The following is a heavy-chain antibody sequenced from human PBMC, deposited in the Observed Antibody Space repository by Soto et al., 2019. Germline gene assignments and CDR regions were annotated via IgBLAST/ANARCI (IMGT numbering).Heavy chain of an antibody. CDR3: ARGWRGFGRRPGCWFDS. V-gene: IGHV4-34*01. D-gene: IGHD3-16*01. CDR2: INHSGST. CDR1: GGSFSGYY. Sequence: SETLSLTCAVYGGSFSGYYWSWIRQPPGKGLEWIGEINHSGSTNYNPSLKSRVTISVDTSKNQFSLKLSSVTAADTAVYYCARGWRGFGRRPGCWFDSCGQGPRVTAAS. J-gene: IGHJ5*01.